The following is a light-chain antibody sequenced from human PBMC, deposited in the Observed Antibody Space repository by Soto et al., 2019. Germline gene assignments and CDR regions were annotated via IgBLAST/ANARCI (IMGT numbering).Light chain of an antibody. V-gene: IGKV1-5*03. J-gene: IGKJ1*01. CDR2: KAS. CDR3: QHYNSYSEA. CDR1: QTISSW. Sequence: DIQMTQSPSTLSGSVGDRVTITCRASQTISSWLAWYQQKPGKAPNLLIYKASTLKSGVPSRFSGSGSGTEFTLTISSLQPDDLATYYCQHYNSYSEAFGHGTKVELK.